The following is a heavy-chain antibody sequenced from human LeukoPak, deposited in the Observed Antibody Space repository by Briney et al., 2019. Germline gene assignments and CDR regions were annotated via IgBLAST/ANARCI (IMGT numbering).Heavy chain of an antibody. V-gene: IGHV1-2*02. CDR3: ATTGYSSGWYDAYWFDP. Sequence: ASVKVSCKTSGYTFTGYYMHWVRQAPGQGLEWMGWINPNSGGTNYAQKFQGRVTMTRDTSISTAYMELSRLRSDDTAVYYCATTGYSSGWYDAYWFDPWGQGTLVTVSS. D-gene: IGHD6-19*01. J-gene: IGHJ5*02. CDR1: GYTFTGYY. CDR2: INPNSGGT.